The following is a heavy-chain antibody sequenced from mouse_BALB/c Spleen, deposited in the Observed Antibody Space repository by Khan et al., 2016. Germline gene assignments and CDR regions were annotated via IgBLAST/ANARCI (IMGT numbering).Heavy chain of an antibody. CDR3: TRVWGDY. V-gene: IGHV2-6-7*01. J-gene: IGHJ4*01. CDR2: IWGDGST. CDR1: GFSLTGYG. Sequence: QVQLQQSGPGLVAPSPSLSITCTVSGFSLTGYGVNWVRQPPGKGLEWLGMIWGDGSTDYNSALKTRLSISNDNSYSQVFLKMNSLQTDDTARYYCTRVWGDYWGQGTSVTVSS. D-gene: IGHD1-1*02.